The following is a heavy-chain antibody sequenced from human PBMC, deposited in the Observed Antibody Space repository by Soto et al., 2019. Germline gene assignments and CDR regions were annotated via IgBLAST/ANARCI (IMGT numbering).Heavy chain of an antibody. CDR1: GGTFSTYA. Sequence: QVQLVQSGAEVKKPESSVKVSCKAPGGTFSTYAISWVRQAPGQGLEWMGGIIPMFGTATYAQRFQDRVTXTXXEATNTGDMELSSLRSEDTAVYFCASGIQLWLRRINNGYSGWGQGTLVTVSS. CDR3: ASGIQLWLRRINNGYSG. J-gene: IGHJ4*02. V-gene: IGHV1-69*05. D-gene: IGHD5-18*01. CDR2: IIPMFGTA.